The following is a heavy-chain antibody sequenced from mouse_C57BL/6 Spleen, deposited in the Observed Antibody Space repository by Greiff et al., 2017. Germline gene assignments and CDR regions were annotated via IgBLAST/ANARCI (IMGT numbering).Heavy chain of an antibody. J-gene: IGHJ4*01. CDR2: IDPSDSYT. CDR3: ARRRFYAMDY. V-gene: IGHV1-69*01. Sequence: VQLQQPGAELVMPGASVKLSCKASGYTFTSYWMHWVKQRPGQGLEWIGEIDPSDSYTNYNQKFKGKSTLTVDKSSSTAYMQLSSLTSEDSAVYYCARRRFYAMDYWGQGTSVTVSS. CDR1: GYTFTSYW.